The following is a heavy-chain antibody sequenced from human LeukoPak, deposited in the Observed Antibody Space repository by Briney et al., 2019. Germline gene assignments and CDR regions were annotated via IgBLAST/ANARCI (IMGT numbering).Heavy chain of an antibody. Sequence: GASVKVSCKASGYTFTGYYMHWVRQAPGQGLEWMGWIDPNSGGTNYAQKFQGRVTMTRDTSISTAYMELSRLRSDDTAVYYCARDLFSASSSWSHYFDYWGRGTLVTVSS. J-gene: IGHJ4*02. CDR3: ARDLFSASSSWSHYFDY. V-gene: IGHV1-2*02. D-gene: IGHD6-13*01. CDR2: IDPNSGGT. CDR1: GYTFTGYY.